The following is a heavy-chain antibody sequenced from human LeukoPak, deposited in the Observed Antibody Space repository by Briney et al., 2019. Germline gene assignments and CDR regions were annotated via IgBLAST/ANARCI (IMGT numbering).Heavy chain of an antibody. CDR1: GFTFSSYW. CDR2: INSDGSST. Sequence: GGSLRLSCAASGFTFSSYWMHWVRQAPGKGLVWVSRINSDGSSTSYADSVKGRFTISRDNAKNTLYLQMNSLRAEDTAVYYCARDAIVGATPDYYYYGMDVWGQGTTVTVSS. D-gene: IGHD1-26*01. J-gene: IGHJ6*02. V-gene: IGHV3-74*01. CDR3: ARDAIVGATPDYYYYGMDV.